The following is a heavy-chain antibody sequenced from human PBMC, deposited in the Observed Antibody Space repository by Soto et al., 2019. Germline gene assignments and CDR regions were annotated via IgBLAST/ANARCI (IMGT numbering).Heavy chain of an antibody. J-gene: IGHJ6*02. CDR2: ISGSGGST. CDR1: GFTFSSYA. V-gene: IGHV3-23*01. D-gene: IGHD2-2*01. Sequence: PGWSLGLSCAASGFTFSSYAMSWVRQAPGKGLEWVSAISGSGGSTYYADSVKGRFTISRDNSKNTLYLQMNSLRAEDTAVYYCAQDERAGAAAIHYYYSYGMDVWGQGTTVTVSS. CDR3: AQDERAGAAAIHYYYSYGMDV.